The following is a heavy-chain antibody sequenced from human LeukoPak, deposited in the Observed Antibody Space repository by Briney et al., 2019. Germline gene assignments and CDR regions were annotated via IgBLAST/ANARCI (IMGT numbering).Heavy chain of an antibody. CDR2: IYSDGST. Sequence: GGSLRLSCAASGFTVSSNYMSWVRQAPGKGLEWVSVIYSDGSTYYADSVKGRFTISRDNSKNTLYLQMNSLRAEDTAVYYCARYCSSTSCYRAFDIWGQGTMVTVSS. CDR3: ARYCSSTSCYRAFDI. V-gene: IGHV3-53*01. D-gene: IGHD2-2*01. CDR1: GFTVSSNY. J-gene: IGHJ3*02.